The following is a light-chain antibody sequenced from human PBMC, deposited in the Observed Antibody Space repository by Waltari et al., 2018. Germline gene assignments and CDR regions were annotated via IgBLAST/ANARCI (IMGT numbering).Light chain of an antibody. Sequence: QTVVTQEPSLSVSPGGTVTLPCALSSGSLSTTSYATWYQQTPGHAPRTLVYKATARSSGVPDRFSGSILGNTAALTITGAQADDESDYYCALYMGSGIWVFGGGTRLTVL. J-gene: IGLJ3*02. V-gene: IGLV8-61*01. CDR3: ALYMGSGIWV. CDR1: SGSLSTTSY. CDR2: KAT.